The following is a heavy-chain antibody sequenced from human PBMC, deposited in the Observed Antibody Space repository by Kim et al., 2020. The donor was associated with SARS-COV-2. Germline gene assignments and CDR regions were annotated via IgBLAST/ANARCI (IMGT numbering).Heavy chain of an antibody. CDR1: GFTFSNAA. CDR2: IRSKVNGYAT. Sequence: GGSLRLSCGASGFTFSNAAMHWVRRASGKGLEWVGRIRSKVNGYATAYSASVRGRFTISRDDSRNTAYLQMNSLKTEDTAVYYCTPVPGTTLDFWYAFD. D-gene: IGHD1-1*01. V-gene: IGHV3-73*01. J-gene: IGHJ3*02. CDR3: TPVPGTTLDFWYAFD.